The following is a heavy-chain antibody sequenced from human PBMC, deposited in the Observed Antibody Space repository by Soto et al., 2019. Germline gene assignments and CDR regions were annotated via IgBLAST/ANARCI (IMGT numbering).Heavy chain of an antibody. D-gene: IGHD3-10*01. V-gene: IGHV3-15*07. J-gene: IGHJ6*02. Sequence: GGSLRLSCAASGFTFSNAWMNWVRQAPGKGLEWVGRIKSKTDGGTTDYAAPVKGRFTISRDDSKNTLYLQMNSLKTEDTAVYYCMGGSGSYDSYYYYYYGMDVWGQGTTVTVSS. CDR3: MGGSGSYDSYYYYYYGMDV. CDR1: GFTFSNAW. CDR2: IKSKTDGGTT.